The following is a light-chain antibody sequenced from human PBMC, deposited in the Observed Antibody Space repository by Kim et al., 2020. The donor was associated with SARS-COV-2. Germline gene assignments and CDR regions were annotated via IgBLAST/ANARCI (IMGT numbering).Light chain of an antibody. V-gene: IGKV1-5*01. J-gene: IGKJ1*01. Sequence: SVGDRVTIPCRASQSISSWLAWYQQKPGKAPKLLIYDASSLESGVPSRFSGSGSGTEFTLTISSLQPDDFATYYCQQYNSYSWTFGQGTKVDIK. CDR3: QQYNSYSWT. CDR1: QSISSW. CDR2: DAS.